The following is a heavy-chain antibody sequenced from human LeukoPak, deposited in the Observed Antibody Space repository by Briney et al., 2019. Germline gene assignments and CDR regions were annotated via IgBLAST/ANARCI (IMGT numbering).Heavy chain of an antibody. D-gene: IGHD3-9*01. Sequence: ASVKVSCKASGYTFTSYYMRWVRQAPGQGLEWMGIINPSGGSTSYAQKFQGRVTMTRDMSTSTAYMELRSLRSDDTAVYYCARSYYDILTGYFRPGDPNFTRFDPWGQGTLVTVSS. CDR1: GYTFTSYY. CDR3: ARSYYDILTGYFRPGDPNFTRFDP. CDR2: INPSGGST. V-gene: IGHV1-46*01. J-gene: IGHJ5*02.